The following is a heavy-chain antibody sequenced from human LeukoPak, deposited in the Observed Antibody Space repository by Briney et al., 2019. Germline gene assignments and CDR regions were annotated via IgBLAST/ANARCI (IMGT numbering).Heavy chain of an antibody. Sequence: GGSLRLSCAVSGFTLSGFWMSWSRQAPGKGLEWVASINSDGSEGYYADVVKGRFTISRDNSKNTLYLQMNSLRAEDTAVYYCAKGLTVKLPDYFDYWGQGTLVTVSS. J-gene: IGHJ4*02. V-gene: IGHV3-7*03. CDR2: INSDGSEG. CDR1: GFTLSGFW. D-gene: IGHD3-16*01. CDR3: AKGLTVKLPDYFDY.